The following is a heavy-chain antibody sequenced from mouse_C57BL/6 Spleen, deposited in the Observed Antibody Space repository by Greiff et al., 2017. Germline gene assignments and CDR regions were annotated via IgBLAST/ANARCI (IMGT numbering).Heavy chain of an antibody. D-gene: IGHD1-1*01. CDR1: GYIFTCYW. CDR3: AKESSYEAWFAY. CDR2: IDPTSGGT. V-gene: IGHV1-72*01. Sequence: QVQLKQPGAELVQPGAAVKLSCKASGYIFTCYWLHWVKQRPGRGLEWIGRIDPTSGGTKYNKKFKSKATLTVDTPSSTAYMQRSSLSSEDSAVYYCAKESSYEAWFAYWGQGTLVTVSA. J-gene: IGHJ3*01.